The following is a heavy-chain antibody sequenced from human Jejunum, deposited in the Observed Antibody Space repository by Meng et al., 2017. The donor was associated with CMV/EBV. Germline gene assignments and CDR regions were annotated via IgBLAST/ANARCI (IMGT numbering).Heavy chain of an antibody. CDR2: INPNTGDT. J-gene: IGHJ4*02. CDR1: EYTFTDYY. V-gene: IGHV1-2*02. CDR3: AKDGGSYLDYYCDY. Sequence: EYTFTDYYMQWVRQAPGQGLEWMGWINPNTGDTNYAQKFQGRVTMTRDMSINTVYMELTRLRSDDTAVYYCAKDGGSYLDYYCDYWGQGTRVTVSS. D-gene: IGHD1-26*01.